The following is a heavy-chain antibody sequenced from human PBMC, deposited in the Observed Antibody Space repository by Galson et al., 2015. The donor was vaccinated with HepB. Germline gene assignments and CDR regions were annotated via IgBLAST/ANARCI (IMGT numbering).Heavy chain of an antibody. CDR2: IIPIFGTA. CDR3: ARPGYSGYDVFDY. J-gene: IGHJ4*02. V-gene: IGHV1-69*13. CDR1: GGTFSSYA. D-gene: IGHD5-12*01. Sequence: SVKVSCKASGGTFSSYAISWVRQAPGQGLEWMGGIIPIFGTANYAQKFQGRVTITADESTSTAYMELSSLRSEDTAVYYCARPGYSGYDVFDYWGQGTLVTVSS.